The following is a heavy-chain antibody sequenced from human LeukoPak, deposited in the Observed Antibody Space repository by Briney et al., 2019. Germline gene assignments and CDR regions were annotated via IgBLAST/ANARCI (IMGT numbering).Heavy chain of an antibody. CDR2: ISPSGTYI. D-gene: IGHD1-26*01. CDR3: ARDLGFYFDY. Sequence: GGSLRLSCTASGFTFSRYNMNWVRQAPGKGLEWVSSISPSGTYIYSADSLKGRFTISRDNAKNSLYPQMNSLTAEDTAVYYCARDLGFYFDYWGQGTLVTVSS. V-gene: IGHV3-21*01. J-gene: IGHJ4*02. CDR1: GFTFSRYN.